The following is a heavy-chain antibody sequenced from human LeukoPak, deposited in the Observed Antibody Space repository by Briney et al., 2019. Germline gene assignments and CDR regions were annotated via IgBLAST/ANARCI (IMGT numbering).Heavy chain of an antibody. CDR1: GGSISSYY. CDR3: ARPYYDFWSGYPGYMDV. J-gene: IGHJ6*03. D-gene: IGHD3-3*01. Sequence: SETLSLTCTVSGGSISSYYWSWIRQPPGKGLEWVGYISYSGSTNYNPSLKSRVTISVDTSKNQLSLKLSSVTAADTAVYYCARPYYDFWSGYPGYMDVWGKGTTVTVSS. CDR2: ISYSGST. V-gene: IGHV4-59*08.